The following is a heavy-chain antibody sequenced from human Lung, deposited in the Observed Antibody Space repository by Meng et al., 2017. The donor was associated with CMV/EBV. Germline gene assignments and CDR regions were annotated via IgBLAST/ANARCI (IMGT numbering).Heavy chain of an antibody. CDR2: IYDSRSGTT. V-gene: IGHV4-30-4*08. D-gene: IGHD6-13*01. J-gene: IGHJ5*02. CDR3: ANYRVGAGGQGS. CDR1: GASISSGYYH. Sequence: QVQIQESGPGLVKPSXXXXXXCXVSGASISSGYYHWSWIRQPPGKGLEYIGHIYDSRSGTTYYNPSLKSRVTISVDTSNNQFSLKVISVTAADTAVYYCANYRVGAGGQGSWGQGTLVTVSS.